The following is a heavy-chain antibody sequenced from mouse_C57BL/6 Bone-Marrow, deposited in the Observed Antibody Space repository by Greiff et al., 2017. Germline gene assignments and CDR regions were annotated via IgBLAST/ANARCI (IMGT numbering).Heavy chain of an antibody. D-gene: IGHD1-1*01. CDR3: ARPYYYGSFWFAY. V-gene: IGHV1-22*01. CDR2: INPNNGGT. Sequence: EVQLQQSGPELVKPGASVKMSCKASGYTFTDYNMHWVKQSHGKSLEWIGYINPNNGGTSYNQKFKGKATLTVNKSSSTAYMELRSLTSEDSAVYYCARPYYYGSFWFAYWGQGTLVTVSA. CDR1: GYTFTDYN. J-gene: IGHJ3*01.